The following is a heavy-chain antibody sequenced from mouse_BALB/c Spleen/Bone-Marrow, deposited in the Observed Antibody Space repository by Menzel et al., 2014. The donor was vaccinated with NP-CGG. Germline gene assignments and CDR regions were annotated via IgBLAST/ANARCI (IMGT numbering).Heavy chain of an antibody. CDR2: VYPGVGDT. Sequence: VRLEESGAELARPGASVTLSCKASVYTFSSYWMQWVRPRPGQGLAWLGAVYPGVGDTRNSQKFQGKATLAADESSGTAYMQLSSLATEDSAVYYCARRGNYGNAMDYWGQGTSVTVTS. J-gene: IGHJ4*01. CDR1: VYTFSSYW. D-gene: IGHD2-1*01. V-gene: IGHV1-87*01. CDR3: ARRGNYGNAMDY.